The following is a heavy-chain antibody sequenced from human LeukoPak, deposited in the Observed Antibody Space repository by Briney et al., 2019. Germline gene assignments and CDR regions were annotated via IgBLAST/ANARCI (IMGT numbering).Heavy chain of an antibody. CDR2: IKSKTDGGTT. J-gene: IGHJ4*02. CDR3: TTDLPYYDILTGYYRDY. D-gene: IGHD3-9*01. V-gene: IGHV3-15*01. CDR1: GVTLSSYA. Sequence: GGSLRLSCAASGVTLSSYAMSWARQAPGKGLEWVGRIKSKTDGGTTDYAAPVKGRFTISRDDSKNTLYLQMNSLKTEDTAVYYCTTDLPYYDILTGYYRDYWGQGTLVTVSS.